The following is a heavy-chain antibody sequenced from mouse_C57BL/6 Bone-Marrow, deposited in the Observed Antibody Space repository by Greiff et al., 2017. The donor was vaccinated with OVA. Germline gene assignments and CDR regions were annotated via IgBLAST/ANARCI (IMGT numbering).Heavy chain of an antibody. D-gene: IGHD2-4*01. V-gene: IGHV1-9*01. J-gene: IGHJ4*01. CDR2: ILPGSGST. CDR3: ARKITTNYYAMDY. Sequence: VQLQESGAELMKPGASVKLSCKATGYTFTGYWIEWVKQRPGHGLEGIGEILPGSGSTNYNEKFKGKATFTADTSANTAYLQLSSLTTEDSALDYCARKITTNYYAMDYWGQGTSVTVSS. CDR1: GYTFTGYW.